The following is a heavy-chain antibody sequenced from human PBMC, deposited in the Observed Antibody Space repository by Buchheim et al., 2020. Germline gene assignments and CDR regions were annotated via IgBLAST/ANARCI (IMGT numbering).Heavy chain of an antibody. V-gene: IGHV3-49*04. J-gene: IGHJ4*02. Sequence: EVQLLESGGGLVQPGRSLRLSCTVSGFRFGDYTMSWVRQAPGRGLEWVGFIRMKTNGGTTEYAASVKGRFTISRDDSTGIAYLQMNSLKTEDTAVYYCTRHADLTGWPFDIWGQGAL. CDR3: TRHADLTGWPFDI. D-gene: IGHD3-9*01. CDR1: GFRFGDYT. CDR2: IRMKTNGGTT.